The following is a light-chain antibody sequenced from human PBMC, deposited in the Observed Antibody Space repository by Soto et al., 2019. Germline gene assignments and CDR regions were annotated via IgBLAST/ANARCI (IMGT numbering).Light chain of an antibody. V-gene: IGKV3D-15*02. Sequence: EIVMTQSPATLSVSPGERATLSCRASQSVSSNLAWYQQKPGQAPRLVIYDIFTRATGVPTRISGGGSGTDFTLAISRLEPEDFALYYCQQYDGSPITFGQGTRLEIK. CDR3: QQYDGSPIT. J-gene: IGKJ5*01. CDR2: DIF. CDR1: QSVSSN.